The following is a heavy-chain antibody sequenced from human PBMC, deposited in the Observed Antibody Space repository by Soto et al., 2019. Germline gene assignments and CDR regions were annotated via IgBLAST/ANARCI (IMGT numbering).Heavy chain of an antibody. D-gene: IGHD1-26*01. J-gene: IGHJ4*02. CDR1: GGTFSSYA. CDR2: IIPIFGTA. CDR3: AGPGSSGSGSYDY. Sequence: QVQLVQSGAEVKKPGSSVKVSCTASGGTFSSYAISWVRQAPGQGLEWMGGIIPIFGTANYAQKFQGRVTIAADESTSTAYMELSSLRSEDTAVYYCAGPGSSGSGSYDYWGEGTLVTVSS. V-gene: IGHV1-69*01.